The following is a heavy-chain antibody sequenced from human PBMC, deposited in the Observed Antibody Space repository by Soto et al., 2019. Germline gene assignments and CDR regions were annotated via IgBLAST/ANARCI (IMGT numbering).Heavy chain of an antibody. V-gene: IGHV4-34*01. CDR1: GVPFSGYY. CDR3: ANLIVFHSSYYHDY. Sequence: PSEPLSLTCAVYGVPFSGYYWSWIRQSPGKGLEWIGEINHSGNTNYNPSLKSRVTMLVDTSKNQFSLSLSSVTAADKAVYYCANLIVFHSSYYHDYWGHGTLVTVSS. CDR2: INHSGNT. J-gene: IGHJ4*01. D-gene: IGHD1-26*01.